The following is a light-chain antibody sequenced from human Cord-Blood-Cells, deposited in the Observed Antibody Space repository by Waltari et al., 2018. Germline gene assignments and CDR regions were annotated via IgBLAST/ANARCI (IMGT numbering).Light chain of an antibody. CDR3: CSYAGSSTYV. V-gene: IGLV2-23*01. CDR1: SSDVGRYNL. J-gene: IGLJ1*01. Sequence: QSVLTQPASVSGSPGQSITISCTGTSSDVGRYNLVSWYPQHPGKAPKLMIYEGSKRPSGVSNRFSGSKSGNTASLTISGLQAEDEADYYCCSYAGSSTYVFGTGTKVTVL. CDR2: EGS.